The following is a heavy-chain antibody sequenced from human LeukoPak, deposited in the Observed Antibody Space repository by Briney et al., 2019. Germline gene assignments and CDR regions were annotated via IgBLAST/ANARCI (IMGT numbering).Heavy chain of an antibody. V-gene: IGHV5-51*01. CDR1: GYNFPNYW. D-gene: IGHD1-14*01. CDR2: VYPGDSDT. J-gene: IGHJ3*02. CDR3: ARRNVGTDAFDI. Sequence: GESLKISCKGSGYNFPNYWIGWVRQMPGKGLEWMGIVYPGDSDTRYSPSFQGQVTISADKSISTAYLQWNSLKASDTAMYYCARRNVGTDAFDIWGQGTMVTVSS.